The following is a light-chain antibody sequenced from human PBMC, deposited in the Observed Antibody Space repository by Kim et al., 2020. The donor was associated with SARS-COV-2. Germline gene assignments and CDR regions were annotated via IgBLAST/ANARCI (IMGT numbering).Light chain of an antibody. J-gene: IGLJ3*02. CDR3: LLYFGGVRV. V-gene: IGLV7-43*01. CDR2: NTN. Sequence: QAVVTQEPSLTVSPGGTVTLTCASSTGAVTSGYYPNWFQQKPGQAPRALIYNTNNKLPWTPARFSGSLLGGKAALTLSGVQPEDEADYYCLLYFGGVRVFGGGTQLTVL. CDR1: TGAVTSGYY.